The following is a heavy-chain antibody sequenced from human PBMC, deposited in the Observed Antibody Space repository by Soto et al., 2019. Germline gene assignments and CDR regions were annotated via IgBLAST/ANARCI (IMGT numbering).Heavy chain of an antibody. CDR2: IYHSGST. V-gene: IGHV4-4*02. CDR3: ATFSGFFTISPFDA. CDR1: GDSSSSVNW. D-gene: IGHD3-10*01. Sequence: SETLSLTCGVSGDSSSSVNWWSWVRQSPGKGLEWIGEIYHSGSTNYNPSLKSRVTMSVDKSKNQFSLQLTSMTAADTAVYYCATFSGFFTISPFDAWGQGILVTVSS. J-gene: IGHJ5*02.